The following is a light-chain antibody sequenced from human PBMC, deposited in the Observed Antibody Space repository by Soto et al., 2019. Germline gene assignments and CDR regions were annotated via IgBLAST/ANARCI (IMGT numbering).Light chain of an antibody. V-gene: IGLV2-14*01. Sequence: QSALTQPASVSGSPGQSITISCTGTSSDVGGYNYVSWYQQHPGKAPKLMIYEVSNRPSGVSNRFSGSKSGNTASLTISGLQADDEADYYCSSYTSSSTAGFGGGTKLTVL. CDR3: SSYTSSSTAG. J-gene: IGLJ2*01. CDR1: SSDVGGYNY. CDR2: EVS.